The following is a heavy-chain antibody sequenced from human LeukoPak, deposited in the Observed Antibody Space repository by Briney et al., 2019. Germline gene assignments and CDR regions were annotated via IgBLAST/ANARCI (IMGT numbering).Heavy chain of an antibody. CDR2: IYPGDSDT. J-gene: IGHJ3*02. Sequence: GESLKISCKGSGYSFTSYWIGWVRQMPGKGLEWMGIIYPGDSDTRYSPSFQGQVTISADKSISTAYLQWSSLKASDTAMYYCARHREPSITMVRGVIDDAFDIWGQGTVVTVSS. V-gene: IGHV5-51*01. D-gene: IGHD3-10*01. CDR3: ARHREPSITMVRGVIDDAFDI. CDR1: GYSFTSYW.